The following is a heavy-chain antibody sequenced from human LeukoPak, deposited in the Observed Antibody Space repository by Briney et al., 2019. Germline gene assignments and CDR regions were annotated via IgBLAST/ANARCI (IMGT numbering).Heavy chain of an antibody. D-gene: IGHD3-22*01. Sequence: GGSLRLSCAASGFTFSNYGMHWVRQAPGKGLEWVAVIWYDGNYKYYAGSVQGRFTISRDNSKNTLYLQMNSLRAEDTAVYYCAREYYYDSSGSYSYYFDYWGQGTLVTVSS. V-gene: IGHV3-33*01. CDR2: IWYDGNYK. CDR3: AREYYYDSSGSYSYYFDY. J-gene: IGHJ4*02. CDR1: GFTFSNYG.